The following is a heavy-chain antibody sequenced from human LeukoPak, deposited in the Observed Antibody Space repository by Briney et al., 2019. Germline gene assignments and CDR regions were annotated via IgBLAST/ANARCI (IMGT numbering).Heavy chain of an antibody. CDR1: GHTFTSYG. J-gene: IGHJ6*02. V-gene: IGHV1-18*01. CDR2: ISGYNGNT. Sequence: RASVKVSCKASGHTFTSYGISWVRQAPGQGLEWMGWISGYNGNTKNAQKLQGRVTMTTDTSTSTAYMELRSLRTDDTAVYYCARDSLDVWGQGTTVTVSS. CDR3: ARDSLDV.